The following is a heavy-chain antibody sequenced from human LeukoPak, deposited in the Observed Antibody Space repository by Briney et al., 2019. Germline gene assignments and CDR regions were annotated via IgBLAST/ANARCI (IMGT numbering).Heavy chain of an antibody. D-gene: IGHD1-26*01. CDR2: INPNSGGT. V-gene: IGHV1-2*02. Sequence: GASVKVSCKASGYTFTGYYMHWVRQAPGQGLEWMGWINPNSGGTNYAQKFQGRVTITADESTSTAYMEMSSLRSEDTAVYYCAKEKATGEMTHFDYWGQGTLVTVSS. CDR1: GYTFTGYY. CDR3: AKEKATGEMTHFDY. J-gene: IGHJ4*02.